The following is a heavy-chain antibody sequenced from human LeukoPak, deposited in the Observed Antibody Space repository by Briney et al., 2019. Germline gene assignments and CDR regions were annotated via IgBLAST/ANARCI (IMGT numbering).Heavy chain of an antibody. Sequence: SETLSLTRAVYGGSFSGYYWSWIRQPPGKGMEWIGEINHSGSTNYSASLKSRVTISVDTSKNQLSLKLSSVTAADTAVYYCARGEPLRLGELAYFDPWGQGTLVTVSS. CDR2: INHSGST. J-gene: IGHJ5*01. CDR1: GGSFSGYY. D-gene: IGHD3-16*01. V-gene: IGHV4-34*01. CDR3: ARGEPLRLGELAYFDP.